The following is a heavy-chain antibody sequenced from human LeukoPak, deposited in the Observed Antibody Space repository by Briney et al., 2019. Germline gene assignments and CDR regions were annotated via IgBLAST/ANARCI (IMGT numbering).Heavy chain of an antibody. D-gene: IGHD1-26*01. CDR1: EFTFSDSG. V-gene: IGHV3-73*01. J-gene: IGHJ4*02. CDR2: IRSKADSYAT. Sequence: PGGSLRLACAASEFTFSDSGMDWVRQASEQGLEWVGHIRSKADSYATVYAASVKGRFTITRDDSENTAYLQMNSLKTEDTAVYYCATFPSGSYSAYWGQGTLVTVSS. CDR3: ATFPSGSYSAY.